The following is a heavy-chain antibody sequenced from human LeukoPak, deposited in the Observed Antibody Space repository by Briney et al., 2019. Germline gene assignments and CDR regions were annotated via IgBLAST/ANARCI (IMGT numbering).Heavy chain of an antibody. J-gene: IGHJ4*02. Sequence: GGSLRLSCAVSRFTFIDAWMAWVRQAPGKGLEHVGRIRSQRDGGTADYAAPVKDRFTISRDDSNNMVYLYMNNLKIEDTAMYYCTTGYGTIDFWGQGTLVAVSS. CDR2: IRSQRDGGTA. D-gene: IGHD2-8*01. CDR1: RFTFIDAW. CDR3: TTGYGTIDF. V-gene: IGHV3-15*01.